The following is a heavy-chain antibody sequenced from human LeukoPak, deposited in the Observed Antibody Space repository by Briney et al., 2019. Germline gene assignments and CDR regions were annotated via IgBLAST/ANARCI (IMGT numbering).Heavy chain of an antibody. J-gene: IGHJ3*02. CDR1: GFTFSDYY. Sequence: PGGSLRLSCAAPGFTFSDYYMSWIRQAPGKGLEWVSYISSSGSTIYYADSVKGRFTISRDNAKNSLYLQMNSLRAEDTAVYYCARDAYDILTGGAFDIWGQGTMVTVSS. V-gene: IGHV3-11*01. CDR2: ISSSGSTI. CDR3: ARDAYDILTGGAFDI. D-gene: IGHD3-9*01.